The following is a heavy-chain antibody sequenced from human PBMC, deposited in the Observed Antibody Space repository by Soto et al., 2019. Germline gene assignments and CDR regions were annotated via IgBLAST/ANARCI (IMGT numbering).Heavy chain of an antibody. CDR1: GFTFSIFG. CDR2: IWYDGSNA. D-gene: IGHD6-19*01. V-gene: IGHV3-33*01. CDR3: AGDKGSSTEVAGITQEEYFDS. Sequence: QVQLVESGGGVVQPGRSLRLSCAASGFTFSIFGMHWVRQAPGKGLEWAAIIWYDGSNAYYADSVRGRFTISRDNSKNRLYLQISSLRAEDTAVYYCAGDKGSSTEVAGITQEEYFDSRGQGSLVNVSS. J-gene: IGHJ4*02.